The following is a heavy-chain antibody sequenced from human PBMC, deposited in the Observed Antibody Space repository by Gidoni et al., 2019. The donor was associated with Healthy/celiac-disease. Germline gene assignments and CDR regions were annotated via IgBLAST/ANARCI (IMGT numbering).Heavy chain of an antibody. D-gene: IGHD1-26*01. Sequence: QVQLVESGGGVVQPGRSLRLSCAASGFTFSSYGMHWVRQAPGKGLEWVAVISYDGSNKYYADSVKGRFTISRDNSKNTLYLQMNSLRAEDTAVYYCAKDPRVGAPYWGQGTLVTVSS. CDR1: GFTFSSYG. CDR2: ISYDGSNK. J-gene: IGHJ4*02. CDR3: AKDPRVGAPY. V-gene: IGHV3-30*18.